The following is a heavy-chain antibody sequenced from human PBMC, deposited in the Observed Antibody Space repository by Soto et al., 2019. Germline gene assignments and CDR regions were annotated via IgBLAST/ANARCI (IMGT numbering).Heavy chain of an antibody. CDR1: GFTFSSYA. CDR3: ARDSVPIANYYYGMDV. V-gene: IGHV3-30-3*01. Sequence: PVGSLRLSCAASGFTFSSYAMHWVRQAPGKGLEWVAVISYDGSNKYYADSEKGRFTISRDNSKNTLYLQMNSLRAEDTAVYYCARDSVPIANYYYGMDVWGQGTTVTVSS. J-gene: IGHJ6*02. D-gene: IGHD1-26*01. CDR2: ISYDGSNK.